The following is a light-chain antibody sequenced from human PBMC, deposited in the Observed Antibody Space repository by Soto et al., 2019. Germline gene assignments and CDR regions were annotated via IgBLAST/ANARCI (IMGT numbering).Light chain of an antibody. J-gene: IGKJ1*01. CDR1: QTITRW. Sequence: DIQMTQSPSTLSVSVGDRVTITCRASQTITRWMAWYQQKPGKAPKLLIYDASTLESGVPSRFSGSRSGTEFTLTISSLQPDDFASYYCQQYNSYSTFGQGTKVDIK. V-gene: IGKV1-5*01. CDR2: DAS. CDR3: QQYNSYST.